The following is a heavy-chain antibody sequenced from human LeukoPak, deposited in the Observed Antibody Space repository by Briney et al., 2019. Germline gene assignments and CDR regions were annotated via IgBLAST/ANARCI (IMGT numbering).Heavy chain of an antibody. D-gene: IGHD3-10*02. Sequence: GGSLRLSCEVSGFTFSSYHMNWVRQAPGKGLEWVSSITTSSSYIYYADSVKGRFTISRDNAKNSLYLQMNSLRAADTAVYYCAELGITMIGGVWGKGTTVTISS. J-gene: IGHJ6*04. CDR3: AELGITMIGGV. V-gene: IGHV3-21*01. CDR1: GFTFSSYH. CDR2: ITTSSSYI.